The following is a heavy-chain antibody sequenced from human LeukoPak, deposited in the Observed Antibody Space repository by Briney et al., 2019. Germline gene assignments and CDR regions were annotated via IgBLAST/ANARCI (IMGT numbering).Heavy chain of an antibody. CDR3: ARWDGGSYFDY. V-gene: IGHV3-66*01. CDR2: IYSGGST. CDR1: GFTVGSNY. J-gene: IGHJ4*02. D-gene: IGHD1-26*01. Sequence: GGSLRLSCAASGFTVGSNYMSWVRQAPGKGLEWVSVIYSGGSTYYADSVKGRFTISRDNSKNTLYLQMNSLRAEDTAVYYCARWDGGSYFDYWGQGTLVTVSS.